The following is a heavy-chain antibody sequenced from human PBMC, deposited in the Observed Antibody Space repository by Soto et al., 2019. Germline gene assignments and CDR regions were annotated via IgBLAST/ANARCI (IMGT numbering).Heavy chain of an antibody. CDR2: INPNSGGT. CDR1: GYTFTGYY. V-gene: IGHV1-2*04. D-gene: IGHD2-15*01. J-gene: IGHJ4*02. CDR3: ARDISSGGYCSGGSCYQAYFDY. Sequence: ASLKLSCKASGYTFTGYYMPRVRQTPGQRLERMGWINPNSGGTNYAQKFQGWVTMTRDTFIITAYMELSRLRSDDTAVYYCARDISSGGYCSGGSCYQAYFDYWGQGTLVTVSS.